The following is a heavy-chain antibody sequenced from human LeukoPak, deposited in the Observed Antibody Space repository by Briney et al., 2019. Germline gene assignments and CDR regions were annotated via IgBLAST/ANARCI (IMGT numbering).Heavy chain of an antibody. CDR2: ISAYTGST. Sequence: ASVKVSCKASGYTFINYGLTWVRQAPGQGFEWMGWISAYTGSTNCAQKLQGRVTMPTDPSTSTAYMDLRSLRSDDTAVYYCARTVGATGAFDIWGQGTMVIVSS. CDR3: ARTVGATGAFDI. D-gene: IGHD1-26*01. CDR1: GYTFINYG. V-gene: IGHV1-18*01. J-gene: IGHJ3*02.